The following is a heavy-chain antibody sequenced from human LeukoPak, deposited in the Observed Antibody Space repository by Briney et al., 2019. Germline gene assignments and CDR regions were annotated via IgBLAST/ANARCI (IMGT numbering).Heavy chain of an antibody. CDR3: ARRNPRGYSYGD. CDR2: IYYSGST. J-gene: IGHJ4*02. V-gene: IGHV4-59*01. Sequence: SETLSLTCTVSGGSISSYYWSWIRQRPGKGLEWIGYIYYSGSTNYNPALKSRVTISVNTSRNQSSLKLSSVTAATTAVYYCARRNPRGYSYGDWGQGTLVTVSS. D-gene: IGHD5-18*01. CDR1: GGSISSYY.